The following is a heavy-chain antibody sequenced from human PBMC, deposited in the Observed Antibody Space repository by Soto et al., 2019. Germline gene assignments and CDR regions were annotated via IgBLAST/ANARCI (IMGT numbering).Heavy chain of an antibody. CDR3: ARARDDYYGSGSYYNVPDYFDY. CDR2: IYYSGST. CDR1: GGSISSYY. V-gene: IGHV4-59*01. Sequence: SETLSLTCTVSGGSISSYYWSWIRQPPGKGLEWIGYIYYSGSTNYNPSLKSRVTISVDTSKNQFSLKLSSVTAADTAVYYCARARDDYYGSGSYYNVPDYFDYWGQGTLVTVSS. J-gene: IGHJ4*02. D-gene: IGHD3-10*01.